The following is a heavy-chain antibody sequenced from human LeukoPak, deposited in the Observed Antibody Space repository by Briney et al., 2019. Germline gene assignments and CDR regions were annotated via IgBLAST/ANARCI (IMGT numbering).Heavy chain of an antibody. CDR1: GYSISSGYY. CDR2: IYHSGST. D-gene: IGHD3-10*01. J-gene: IGHJ3*02. CDR3: ARREGTSGAFDI. V-gene: IGHV4-38-2*01. Sequence: SETLSLTCAVSGYSISSGYYWGWIRQPPGKGLEWIGSIYHSGSTYYNPSLKSRVTISVDTSKNQFSLKLSSVTAAETAVYYCARREGTSGAFDIWGQGTMVTVSS.